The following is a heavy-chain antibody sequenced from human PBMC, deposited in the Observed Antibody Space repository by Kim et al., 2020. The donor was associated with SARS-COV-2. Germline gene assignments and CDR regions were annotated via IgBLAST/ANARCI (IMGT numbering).Heavy chain of an antibody. J-gene: IGHJ6*02. Sequence: KSGVTISVDTSKNQFSLKLSSVTAADTAVYYCARGTTIAVAYYYYGMDVWGQGTTVTVSS. V-gene: IGHV4-30-2*04. D-gene: IGHD6-19*01. CDR3: ARGTTIAVAYYYYGMDV.